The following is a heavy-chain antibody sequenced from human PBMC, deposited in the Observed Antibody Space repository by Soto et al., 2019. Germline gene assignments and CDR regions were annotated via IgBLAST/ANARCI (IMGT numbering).Heavy chain of an antibody. CDR2: ITTSTGNT. J-gene: IGHJ3*02. D-gene: IGHD6-6*01. Sequence: QVRLVQSGTEVKKPGASVKVSCKASGYTFTNYDVTWVRQAPGQGLEWMGLITTSTGNTNYAQKLQGRVTMTTDTSASTAYMELRSLRSDDTAVYYCARGEGMAARHDGYDILRQGTIVTVSS. V-gene: IGHV1-18*04. CDR1: GYTFTNYD. CDR3: ARGEGMAARHDGYDI.